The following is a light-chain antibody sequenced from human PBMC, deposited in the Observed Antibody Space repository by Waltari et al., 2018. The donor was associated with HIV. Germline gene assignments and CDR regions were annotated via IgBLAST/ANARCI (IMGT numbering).Light chain of an antibody. V-gene: IGLV1-51*01. CDR2: DNH. CDR3: GTWDTSLNAGV. J-gene: IGLJ2*01. CDR1: TPTIGNNF. Sequence: QSVLTPPPAESAAPGQKVATACSVTTPTIGNNFVRLYQKLQGTAPKFLIFDNHKRPSGVTDRFSASKSGTSATLAITGLHTGDEAEYYCGTWDTSLNAGVFGGGTKVSVL.